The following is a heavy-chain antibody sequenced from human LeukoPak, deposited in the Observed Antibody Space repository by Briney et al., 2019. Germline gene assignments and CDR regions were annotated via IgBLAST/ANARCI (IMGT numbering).Heavy chain of an antibody. D-gene: IGHD3-22*01. V-gene: IGHV4-59*01. CDR2: IYYSGST. Sequence: PSETLSLTCIVSGGSISSYYWSWIRQPPGKGLEWIGYIYYSGSTNYNPSLKSRVTISVDTSKNQFSLKLSSVTAADTAVYCCARAGIGYYYDSSGYYTGADIWGQGTMVTVSS. CDR1: GGSISSYY. J-gene: IGHJ3*02. CDR3: ARAGIGYYYDSSGYYTGADI.